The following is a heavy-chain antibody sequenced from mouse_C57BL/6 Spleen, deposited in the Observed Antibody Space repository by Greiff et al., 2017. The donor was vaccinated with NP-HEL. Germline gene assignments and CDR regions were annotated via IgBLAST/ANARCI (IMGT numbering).Heavy chain of an antibody. V-gene: IGHV1-7*01. D-gene: IGHD1-1*01. CDR3: ARDYYGSRGYFDY. CDR2: INPSSGYT. Sequence: VMLVESGAELAKPGASVKLSCKASGYTFTSYWMHWVKQRPGQGLEWIGYINPSSGYTKYNQKFKDKATLTADKSSSTAYMQLSSLTYEDSAVYYCARDYYGSRGYFDYWGQGTTLTVSS. J-gene: IGHJ2*01. CDR1: GYTFTSYW.